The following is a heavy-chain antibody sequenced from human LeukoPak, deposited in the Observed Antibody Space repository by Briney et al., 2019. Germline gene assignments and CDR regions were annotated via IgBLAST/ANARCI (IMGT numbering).Heavy chain of an antibody. CDR1: GFTLSSYW. CDR3: TRDKPIDY. V-gene: IGHV3-74*01. D-gene: IGHD1-14*01. J-gene: IGHJ4*02. CDR2: ISNDGSST. Sequence: GGSLRLSCAASGFTLSSYWMSWVRQTPGKGLVWVSRISNDGSSTNYADSVKGRFTISRDNAKNTLHLQMNSLRAEDTAVYYCTRDKPIDYWGQGTLVTVSS.